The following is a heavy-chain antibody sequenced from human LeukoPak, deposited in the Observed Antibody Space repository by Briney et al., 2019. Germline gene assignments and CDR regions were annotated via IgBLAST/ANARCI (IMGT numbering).Heavy chain of an antibody. CDR2: IYYSGST. D-gene: IGHD6-19*01. CDR3: AKDHLPGIVVADRDY. V-gene: IGHV4-59*01. J-gene: IGHJ4*02. CDR1: GGSINSYY. Sequence: SETLSLTCTVSGGSINSYYWSWIRQPPGKGLEWIGYIYYSGSTNYNPSLKSRVTISVDTSKNQFSLRLSSVTAADTAVYYCAKDHLPGIVVADRDYWGLGTLVTVSS.